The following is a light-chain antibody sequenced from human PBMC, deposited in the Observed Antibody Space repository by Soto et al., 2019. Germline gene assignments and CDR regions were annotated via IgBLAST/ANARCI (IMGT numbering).Light chain of an antibody. CDR3: SSYTSSSTLV. CDR1: SSDVGGYNY. CDR2: DVS. Sequence: QSALTQPASVSGSPGQSITIYCTGTSSDVGGYNYVSRYQQHPGKAPKLMIYDVSTRSSGFCYRFSGSKSVNTASLTISVLRADYEADYYCSSYTSSSTLVFGTGTKLTVL. V-gene: IGLV2-14*01. J-gene: IGLJ1*01.